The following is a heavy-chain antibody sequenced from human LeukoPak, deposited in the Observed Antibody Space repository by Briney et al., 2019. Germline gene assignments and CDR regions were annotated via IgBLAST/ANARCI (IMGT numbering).Heavy chain of an antibody. Sequence: SETLSLTCTVSGGSISSYYWSWIRQPPGKGLEWIGYIYYSGSTNYNPSLKSRVTISVDTSKNQFSLKLSSVTAADTAVYYCARGAVAGKFDYWGRGTLVTVSS. J-gene: IGHJ4*02. CDR3: ARGAVAGKFDY. CDR2: IYYSGST. D-gene: IGHD6-19*01. CDR1: GGSISSYY. V-gene: IGHV4-59*08.